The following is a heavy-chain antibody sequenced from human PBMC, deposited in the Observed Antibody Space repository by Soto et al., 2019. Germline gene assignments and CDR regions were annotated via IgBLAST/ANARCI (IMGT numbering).Heavy chain of an antibody. J-gene: IGHJ4*02. CDR1: GGTFSSYA. D-gene: IGHD6-13*01. CDR3: AISNQQLVPSFKSPFDY. CDR2: IIPIFGTA. Sequence: QVQLVQPGAEVKKPGSSVKVSCKASGGTFSSYAISWVRQAPGQGLEWMGGIIPIFGTANYAQKFQGRVTITADESTSTAYMELSSLSSEDTAVYYCAISNQQLVPSFKSPFDYWGQGTLVTVSS. V-gene: IGHV1-69*01.